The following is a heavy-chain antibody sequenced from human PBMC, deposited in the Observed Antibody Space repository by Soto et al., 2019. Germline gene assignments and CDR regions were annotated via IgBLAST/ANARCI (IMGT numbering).Heavy chain of an antibody. Sequence: GGSLRLSCAASGFTFSSYAMHWVRQAPGKGLEWVAVISYDGSNKYYADSVKGRFTISRDNAKNSLYLQMNSLRAEDTALYYCARRTSGWYSDYWGLGTLGTVSS. CDR1: GFTFSSYA. D-gene: IGHD6-19*01. CDR3: ARRTSGWYSDY. CDR2: ISYDGSNK. J-gene: IGHJ4*02. V-gene: IGHV3-30-3*01.